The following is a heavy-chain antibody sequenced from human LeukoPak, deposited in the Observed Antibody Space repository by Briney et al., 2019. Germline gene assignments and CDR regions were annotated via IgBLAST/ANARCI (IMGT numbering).Heavy chain of an antibody. CDR1: GGSFSGYY. J-gene: IGHJ4*02. CDR2: INHSGST. CDR3: ARGHGSSFDY. D-gene: IGHD2-2*01. Sequence: SETLSLTCAVYGGSFSGYYWSWIRQPQGKGLEWIGEINHSGSTNYNPSLKSRVTISVDTSKNQFSLKLSSVTAADTAVYYCARGHGSSFDYWGQGTLVTVTS. V-gene: IGHV4-34*01.